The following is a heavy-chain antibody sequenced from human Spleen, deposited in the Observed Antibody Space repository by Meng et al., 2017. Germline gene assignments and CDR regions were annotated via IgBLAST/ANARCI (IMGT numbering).Heavy chain of an antibody. J-gene: IGHJ4*02. CDR1: GGSFSGYY. V-gene: IGHV4-34*01. CDR3: ARGPTTMAHDFDY. D-gene: IGHD4-11*01. Sequence: GQLLQWGAGLLKPSEALSPTCAVYGGSFSGYYWSWTRQPPGKGLEWIGEINHSGSTNYNPSLESRATISVDTSQNNLSLKLSSVTAADSAVYYCARGPTTMAHDFDYWGQGTLVTVSS. CDR2: INHSGST.